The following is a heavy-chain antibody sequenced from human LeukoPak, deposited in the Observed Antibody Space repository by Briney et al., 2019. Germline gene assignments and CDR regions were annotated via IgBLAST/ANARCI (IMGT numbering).Heavy chain of an antibody. CDR2: ISYDGSNK. D-gene: IGHD2-2*01. Sequence: GGSLRLSCAASGFTFSSYGMHWVRQAPGKGLEWVAVISYDGSNKYYADSVKGRFTISRDNSKNTLYLQMNSLRAEDTAEYYCARTPSYQLLPYYFDYWGQGTLVTVSS. CDR3: ARTPSYQLLPYYFDY. CDR1: GFTFSSYG. J-gene: IGHJ4*02. V-gene: IGHV3-30*03.